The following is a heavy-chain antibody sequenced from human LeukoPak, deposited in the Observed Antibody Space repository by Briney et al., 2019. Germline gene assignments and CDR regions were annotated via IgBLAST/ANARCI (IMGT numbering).Heavy chain of an antibody. V-gene: IGHV4-34*01. Sequence: SETLSLTCAVYGGSFCGYYWSWIRQPPGKGLEWIGEINHSGSTNYNPSLKSRVTISVDTSKNQFSLKLSSVTAADTAVYYCARGSIVATIVPFDYWGQGTLVTVSS. CDR2: INHSGST. CDR3: ARGSIVATIVPFDY. D-gene: IGHD5-12*01. J-gene: IGHJ4*02. CDR1: GGSFCGYY.